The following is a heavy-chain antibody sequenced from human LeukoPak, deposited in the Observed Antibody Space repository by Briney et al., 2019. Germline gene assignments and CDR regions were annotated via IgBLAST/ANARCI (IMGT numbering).Heavy chain of an antibody. CDR1: GYTFTSNY. D-gene: IGHD1-7*01. CDR2: INPSGGST. J-gene: IGHJ6*02. CDR3: ARDNWNYGSSMDV. Sequence: ASVKVSCKASGYTFTSNYMLWVRQAPGQGLEWMGIINPSGGSTSYAQKFQGRVTMTRDTSTSTVYMELSSLRSEDTAVYYCARDNWNYGSSMDVWGQGTTVTVSS. V-gene: IGHV1-46*01.